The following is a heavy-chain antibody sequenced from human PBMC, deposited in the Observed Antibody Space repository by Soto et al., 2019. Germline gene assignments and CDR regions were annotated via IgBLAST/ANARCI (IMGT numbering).Heavy chain of an antibody. J-gene: IGHJ5*02. V-gene: IGHV1-18*01. CDR2: ISASNGNT. D-gene: IGHD1-20*01. CDR3: ARDIGGITGMSFDP. CDR1: GYTFTKFH. Sequence: ASVKVSCKASGYTFTKFHIHWVRQAPGQGLEWMGWISASNGNTNYAQRLQGRVTMTTDTSTSTAYMELRSLRSDDTAVYYCARDIGGITGMSFDPWGQGTLVTVSS.